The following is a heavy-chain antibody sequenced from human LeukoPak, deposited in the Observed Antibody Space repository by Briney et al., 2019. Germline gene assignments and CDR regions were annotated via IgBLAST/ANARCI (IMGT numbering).Heavy chain of an antibody. D-gene: IGHD1-26*01. CDR1: GFTFSDYA. J-gene: IGHJ4*02. CDR2: ISYDGSNK. V-gene: IGHV3-30-3*01. CDR3: ARNSGSYSYFDY. Sequence: GGSLRLSCAASGFTFSDYAMHWVRQAPGKGLEWVAVISYDGSNKYYADSVKGRFTISRDNSKNTLYLQMNSLRAEDTAVYYCARNSGSYSYFDYWGQGTLVTVSS.